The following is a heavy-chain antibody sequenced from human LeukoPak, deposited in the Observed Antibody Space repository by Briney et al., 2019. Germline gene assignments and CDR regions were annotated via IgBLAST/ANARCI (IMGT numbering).Heavy chain of an antibody. Sequence: GGSLRLSCAASGFTFSDYYMSWIRQAPGKGLEWVSYISSSGSTIYYADSVKGRFTISRDNAKNSLYLQMNSLRAEDTAVYYCARDNRYSSSFDHFDYWGQGTLVSVSS. J-gene: IGHJ4*02. CDR3: ARDNRYSSSFDHFDY. CDR1: GFTFSDYY. V-gene: IGHV3-11*04. CDR2: ISSSGSTI. D-gene: IGHD6-6*01.